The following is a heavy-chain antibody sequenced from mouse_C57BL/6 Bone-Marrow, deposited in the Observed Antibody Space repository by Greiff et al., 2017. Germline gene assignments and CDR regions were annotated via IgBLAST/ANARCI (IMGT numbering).Heavy chain of an antibody. CDR1: GYTFTDYY. CDR2: INPYNGGT. J-gene: IGHJ2*01. V-gene: IGHV1-19*01. CDR3: AREYYGPFDY. D-gene: IGHD1-1*01. Sequence: EVQLQQSGPVLVKPGASVKMSCKASGYTFTDYYMNWVKQSHGKSLEWIGVINPYNGGTSYNQKLKGKATLTVDKSSSTAYMELNSLTSEASAVYYCAREYYGPFDYWGQGTTLTVSS.